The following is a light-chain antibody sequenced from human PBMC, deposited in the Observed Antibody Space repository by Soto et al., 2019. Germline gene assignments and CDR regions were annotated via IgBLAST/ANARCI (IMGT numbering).Light chain of an antibody. CDR2: EVS. J-gene: IGLJ1*01. V-gene: IGLV2-14*01. CDR3: SSFTSSSTLYV. CDR1: SSDVGGYNS. Sequence: SVLTQPASVSGSPGQSITISCTGTSSDVGGYNSVSWYQQHPGKAPKLMIYEVSNRPSGVSNRFSGSKSGNTASLTVSGLHAEDEADYYCSSFTSSSTLYVFGTGTKVTVL.